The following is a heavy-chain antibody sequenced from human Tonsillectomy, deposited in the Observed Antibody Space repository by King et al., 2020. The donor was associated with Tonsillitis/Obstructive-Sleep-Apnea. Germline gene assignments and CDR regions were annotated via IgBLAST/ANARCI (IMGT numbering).Heavy chain of an antibody. CDR1: GGSISSSSYY. J-gene: IGHJ4*02. Sequence: QMQLQESGPGLVKSSETLSLTCTVSGGSISSSSYYWGWIRQPPGKGLEWIGSIYYSGSTYYNPSLKSRVTISVDTSKNQFSLKLSSVTAADTAVYYCARLDYMEKGSYWFDYWGQGTLVTVSS. CDR3: ARLDYMEKGSYWFDY. D-gene: IGHD1-26*01. V-gene: IGHV4-39*01. CDR2: IYYSGST.